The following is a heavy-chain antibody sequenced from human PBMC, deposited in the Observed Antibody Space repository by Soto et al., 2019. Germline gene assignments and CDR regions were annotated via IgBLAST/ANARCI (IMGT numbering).Heavy chain of an antibody. CDR2: ISGRGGST. Sequence: GGSLRLSCAASGFTFSSYAMSWVCQAPGKGLEWVSAISGRGGSTYYADSVKGRFTISRDNSKNTPYLQMSSLRAEDTAVYYCAKVMVKNWFDPWGQGTLVTVSS. CDR3: AKVMVKNWFDP. V-gene: IGHV3-23*01. CDR1: GFTFSSYA. D-gene: IGHD5-18*01. J-gene: IGHJ5*02.